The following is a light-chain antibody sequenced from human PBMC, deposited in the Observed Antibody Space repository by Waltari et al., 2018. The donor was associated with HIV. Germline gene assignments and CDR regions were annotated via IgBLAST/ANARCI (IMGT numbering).Light chain of an antibody. CDR1: SSNVGSYDL. V-gene: IGLV2-23*02. CDR3: CSCPRSGIRYV. CDR2: EVT. Sequence: QSALTQPASVSGSPGQSITISCTGTSSNVGSYDLVPWYQQHPGEAPKLIIYEVTKRPSGVSNRFSGSKSGNTASLTISGLQAEDEADYYCCSCPRSGIRYVFGTGTKVTVL. J-gene: IGLJ1*01.